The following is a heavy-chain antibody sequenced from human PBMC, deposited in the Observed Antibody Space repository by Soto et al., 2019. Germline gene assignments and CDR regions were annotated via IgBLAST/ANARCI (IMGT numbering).Heavy chain of an antibody. CDR2: IYYSGST. CDR1: GGSISSYY. Sequence: QVQLQESGPGLVKPSETLSLTCTVSGGSISSYYWSWIRQPPGKGLEWIGYIYYSGSTNYNPSLKSRVTISVDTSKNQFSLKLSSVTAADTAVYYCARQSPGMSYYYYYMDVWGKGTTVTVSS. CDR3: ARQSPGMSYYYYYMDV. J-gene: IGHJ6*03. D-gene: IGHD6-13*01. V-gene: IGHV4-59*08.